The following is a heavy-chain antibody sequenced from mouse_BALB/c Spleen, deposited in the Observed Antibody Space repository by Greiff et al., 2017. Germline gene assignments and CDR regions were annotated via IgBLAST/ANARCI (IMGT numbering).Heavy chain of an antibody. V-gene: IGHV8-8-1*01. D-gene: IGHD2-1*01. CDR2: IGSDDSK. J-gene: IGHJ3*01. CDR3: ANRAWGNYFAY. Sequence: QVTLKVSGPGILQPSQTLSLTCSFSGFSLSTYGTAVNWIRQPSGKGLEWLAQIGSDDSKLYNPFLKSRITISKATSNSQVFLKITSVDTEDSATYYCANRAWGNYFAYWGQGTLVTVSA. CDR1: GFSLSTYGTA.